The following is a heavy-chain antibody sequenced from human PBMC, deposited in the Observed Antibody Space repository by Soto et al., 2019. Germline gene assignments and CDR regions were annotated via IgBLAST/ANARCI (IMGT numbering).Heavy chain of an antibody. V-gene: IGHV3-33*01. CDR3: GRDGALGDTAVVDS. Sequence: QVQLVESGGGVVQPGKSLRLSCAASGFTFSTYGMHWVRQAPGKGLEWVAVIWYDGSNKYHGDSLKGRFTISRDNSKNTLYLPINNLRGEDTAVYYCGRDGALGDTAVVDSWGQGTLVTVSS. CDR2: IWYDGSNK. D-gene: IGHD5-18*01. J-gene: IGHJ4*02. CDR1: GFTFSTYG.